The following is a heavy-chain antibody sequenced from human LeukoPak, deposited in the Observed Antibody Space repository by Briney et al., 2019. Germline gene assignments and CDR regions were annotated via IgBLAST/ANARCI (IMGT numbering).Heavy chain of an antibody. CDR3: ARDRITMVRGVIDY. Sequence: PSETLSLTCAVYGGSFSGYYWSWIRQAPGKGLEWIGEINHSGSTNYNPSLKSRVTISVDTSKNQFSLKLSSVTAADTAVYYCARDRITMVRGVIDYWGQGTLVTVSS. CDR1: GGSFSGYY. V-gene: IGHV4-34*01. CDR2: INHSGST. J-gene: IGHJ4*02. D-gene: IGHD3-10*01.